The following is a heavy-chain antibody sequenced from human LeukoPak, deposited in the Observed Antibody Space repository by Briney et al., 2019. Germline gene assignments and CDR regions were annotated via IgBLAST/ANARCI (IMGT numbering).Heavy chain of an antibody. CDR3: ASLSQRYFGDYALDC. D-gene: IGHD4-17*01. CDR2: IKQDGSEK. J-gene: IGHJ4*01. V-gene: IGHV3-7*01. Sequence: PGGSLRLSCAASGFTFRDNWMTWVRQAPGKGLEWVANIKQDGSEKYYVDSAKGRFTVSRDNARNSLFLQMNSLRADDTAVYYCASLSQRYFGDYALDCWGQGTLVTVSS. CDR1: GFTFRDNW.